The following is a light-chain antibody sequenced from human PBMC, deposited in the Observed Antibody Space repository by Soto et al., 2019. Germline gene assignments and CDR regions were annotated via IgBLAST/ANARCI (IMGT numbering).Light chain of an antibody. V-gene: IGKV1-39*01. J-gene: IGKJ2*01. CDR1: QTISSY. CDR2: AAS. Sequence: DIQMTQSPSSLSVSVGDRVTITCWASQTISSYLHWYQQKPGKAPKVLIYAASSLQSGVPSRFSGRASGADFTLTISSLQPEDFATYYCQQTYSAPYTFGQGTKLEIK. CDR3: QQTYSAPYT.